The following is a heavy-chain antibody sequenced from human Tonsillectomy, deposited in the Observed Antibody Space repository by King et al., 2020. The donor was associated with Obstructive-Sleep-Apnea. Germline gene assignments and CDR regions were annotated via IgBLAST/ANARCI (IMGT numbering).Heavy chain of an antibody. CDR1: GGSISGSKYY. D-gene: IGHD3-10*01. J-gene: IGHJ3*01. V-gene: IGHV4-39*07. CDR2: VHYGGNT. Sequence: QLQESGPGLVKPSETLSLTCKVSGGSISGSKYYWSWMRQPPGRGLEWIGGVHYGGNTFYNHSLKSRVTISLDTSKNQFSLELTSVTAAATAVYYCAGGANPYSYGRDFFDVWGQATMVTVSS. CDR3: AGGANPYSYGRDFFDV.